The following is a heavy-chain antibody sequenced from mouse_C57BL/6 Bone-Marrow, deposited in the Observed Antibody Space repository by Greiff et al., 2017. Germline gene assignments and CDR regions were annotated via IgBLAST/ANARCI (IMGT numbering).Heavy chain of an antibody. Sequence: VQLQQSGPELVKPGASVKISCKASGYSFTDYNMNWVKQSHGKSLEWIGVINPYNGGTSYNQKFKGKATLTVDKSSSTAYMELNSLTSEDSAVYYCQGYAMDYWGQGTSVTVSS. J-gene: IGHJ4*01. CDR1: GYSFTDYN. V-gene: IGHV1-19*01. CDR3: QGYAMDY. CDR2: INPYNGGT.